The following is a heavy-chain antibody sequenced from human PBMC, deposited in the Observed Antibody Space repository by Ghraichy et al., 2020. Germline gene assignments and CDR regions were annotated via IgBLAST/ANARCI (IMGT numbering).Heavy chain of an antibody. V-gene: IGHV3-23*01. CDR2: ISGSGGST. Sequence: GASLNISCAASGFTFSSYAMSWVRQAPGKGLEWVSAISGSGGSTYYADSVKGRFTISRDNSKNTLYLQMNSLRAEDTAVYYCAHEGNKAVAGRLPDYWGQGTLVTVSS. D-gene: IGHD6-19*01. CDR1: GFTFSSYA. J-gene: IGHJ4*02. CDR3: AHEGNKAVAGRLPDY.